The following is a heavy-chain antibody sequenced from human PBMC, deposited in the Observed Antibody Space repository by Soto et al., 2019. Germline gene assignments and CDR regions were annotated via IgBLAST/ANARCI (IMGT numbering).Heavy chain of an antibody. CDR1: GFTFSSYA. D-gene: IGHD2-21*02. Sequence: GGSLRLSCAASGFTFSSYAMSWVRQAPGKGLEWVSTISGSGGHTYYADSVKGRLTISRDNSKNTLYLQMNSLRAEDTAVYYCAKDKHIVVVTAILDYWGQGTLVTVS. CDR2: ISGSGGHT. J-gene: IGHJ4*02. CDR3: AKDKHIVVVTAILDY. V-gene: IGHV3-23*01.